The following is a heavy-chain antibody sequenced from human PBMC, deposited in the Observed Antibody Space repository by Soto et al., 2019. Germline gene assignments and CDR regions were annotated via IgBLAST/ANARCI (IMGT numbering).Heavy chain of an antibody. V-gene: IGHV3-23*01. Sequence: VQLLESEGGLVQPGRSLRLSCAASGFIFSDYAMSWVRQAPGKGLEWVSALSGSGSSTYYADSVTGRFTISRDNLKNTVSLQMNNLTAEDTAVSYCAKGGVTRSYYYAMDVWGQGTTVTVSS. CDR2: LSGSGSST. CDR3: AKGGVTRSYYYAMDV. J-gene: IGHJ6*02. CDR1: GFIFSDYA.